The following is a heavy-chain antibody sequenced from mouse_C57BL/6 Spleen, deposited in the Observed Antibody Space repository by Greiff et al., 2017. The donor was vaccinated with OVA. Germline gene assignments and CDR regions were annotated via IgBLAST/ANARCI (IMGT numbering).Heavy chain of an antibody. CDR1: GFTFSDYY. CDR3: ARPPYGSSSAWFAY. CDR2: ISNGGGST. V-gene: IGHV5-12*01. D-gene: IGHD1-1*01. Sequence: EVQRVESGGGLVQPGGSLKLSCAASGFTFSDYYMYWVRQTPEKRLEWVAYISNGGGSTYYPDTVKGRFTISRDNAKNTLYLQMSRLKSEDTAMYYCARPPYGSSSAWFAYWGQGTLVTVSA. J-gene: IGHJ3*01.